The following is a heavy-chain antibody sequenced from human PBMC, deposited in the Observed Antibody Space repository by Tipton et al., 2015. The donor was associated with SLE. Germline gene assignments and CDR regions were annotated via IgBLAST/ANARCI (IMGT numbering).Heavy chain of an antibody. CDR2: IRYDGSNK. V-gene: IGHV3-30*02. CDR3: AKDTRGDDYFHY. CDR1: GFTFSSYG. D-gene: IGHD2-15*01. J-gene: IGHJ4*02. Sequence: SGFTFSSYGMHWVRQAPGKGLEWVAFIRYDGSNKYYADSVKGRFTISRDNSKNTLYLQMNSLRAEDTAVYYCAKDTRGDDYFHYWGQGTLVTVSS.